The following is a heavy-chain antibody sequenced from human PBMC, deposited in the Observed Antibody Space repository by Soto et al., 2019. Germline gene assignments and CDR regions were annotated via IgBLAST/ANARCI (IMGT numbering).Heavy chain of an antibody. Sequence: EVQLLESGGGLVQPGGSLRLSCAASGFTFSSYAMSWVRQAPGKGLEWVSAISGSGGSTYYADSVKGRFTISRDNSKNTLYLQMNSLRAEDTAVYYCAKGLAGYDFWSGYYREDYYYYGMDVWGQGTTVTVSS. D-gene: IGHD3-3*01. CDR3: AKGLAGYDFWSGYYREDYYYYGMDV. CDR2: ISGSGGST. V-gene: IGHV3-23*01. J-gene: IGHJ6*02. CDR1: GFTFSSYA.